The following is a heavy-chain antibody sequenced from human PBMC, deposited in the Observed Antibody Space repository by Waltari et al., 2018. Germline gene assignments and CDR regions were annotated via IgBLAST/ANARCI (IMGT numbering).Heavy chain of an antibody. D-gene: IGHD1-26*01. CDR3: ARDRSGTINSFDP. J-gene: IGHJ5*02. Sequence: QLQLQESGPRLVKPAETLSLTCTVSGDSVSSGPYFWAWIRQPPGKGLEWLGSMFYSGNTYHNSSLKSRVTISVDTSKNQVSLRLKLVTAADTAVYFCARDRSGTINSFDPWGRGTLVTVSS. CDR2: MFYSGNT. V-gene: IGHV4-39*07. CDR1: GDSVSSGPYF.